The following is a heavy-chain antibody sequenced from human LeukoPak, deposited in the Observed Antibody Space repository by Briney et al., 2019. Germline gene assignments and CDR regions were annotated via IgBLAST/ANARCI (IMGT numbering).Heavy chain of an antibody. CDR1: GGSISSYY. J-gene: IGHJ1*01. CDR2: INHSGST. Sequence: SETLSLTCTVSGGSISSYYWSWVRQPPGKGLEWIGEINHSGSTNYNPSLKSRVTISVDTSKNQFSLKLSSVTAADTAVYYCATHSSGYYLPQHWGQGTLVTVSS. D-gene: IGHD3-22*01. CDR3: ATHSSGYYLPQH. V-gene: IGHV4-34*01.